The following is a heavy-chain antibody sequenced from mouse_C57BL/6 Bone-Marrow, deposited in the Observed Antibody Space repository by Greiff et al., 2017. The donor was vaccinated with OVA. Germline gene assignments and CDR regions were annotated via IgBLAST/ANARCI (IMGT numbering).Heavy chain of an antibody. CDR1: GFTFSSYA. J-gene: IGHJ4*01. CDR3: TRYYDYAAMDD. V-gene: IGHV5-9-1*02. Sequence: DVKVEESGGGLVQPGGSMKLSCAASGFTFSSYAMSWVRQTPGKRLEWVAYISSGGDYIYYADTVKGRITISRYNAVNTLSLQMSSLKSEDTAMDYCTRYYDYAAMDDWGQVTSVTVSS. D-gene: IGHD2-4*01. CDR2: ISSGGDYI.